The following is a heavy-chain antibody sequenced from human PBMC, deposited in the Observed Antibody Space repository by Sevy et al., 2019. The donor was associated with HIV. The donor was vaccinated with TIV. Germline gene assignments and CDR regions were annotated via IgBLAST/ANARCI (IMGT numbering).Heavy chain of an antibody. D-gene: IGHD1-26*01. J-gene: IGHJ3*01. CDR1: GFTSSNYA. CDR2: LSGSGGSI. V-gene: IGHV3-23*01. CDR3: AKDRIWELGDSFDV. Sequence: GESLKISCAASGFTSSNYAMSWVRQAPGKGLEWVSGLSGSGGSIYYADSVKGRFTISRDNSGNTLYLQMNSLRAEDTAVYYCAKDRIWELGDSFDVWGQGTMVTVSS.